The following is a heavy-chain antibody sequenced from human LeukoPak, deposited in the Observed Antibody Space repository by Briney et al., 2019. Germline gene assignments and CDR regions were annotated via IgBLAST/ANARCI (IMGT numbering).Heavy chain of an antibody. CDR2: INSDGSRT. CDR3: AREFRQNWFDP. CDR1: GFTFSNYW. Sequence: PGGSLRLSCAASGFTFSNYWMHWVRQVPGKGLVWVSRINSDGSRTDYADSVKGRFTISRDNSKNTLYLQMNSLRAEDTAVYYCAREFRQNWFDPWGQGTLVTVSS. J-gene: IGHJ5*02. V-gene: IGHV3-74*01.